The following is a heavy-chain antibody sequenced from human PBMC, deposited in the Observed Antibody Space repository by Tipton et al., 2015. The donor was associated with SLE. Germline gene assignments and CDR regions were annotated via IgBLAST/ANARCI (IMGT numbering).Heavy chain of an antibody. V-gene: IGHV4-34*01. CDR2: INHSGST. Sequence: TLSLTCAVYGGSFSGYYWSWIRQPPGKGLEWIGEINHSGSTNYNPSLKSRVTISVDTSKNQFSLKLSSVTAADTAVYYCARDGGPDFWSGYRDWYFDLWGRGTLVTVSS. D-gene: IGHD3-3*01. J-gene: IGHJ2*01. CDR3: ARDGGPDFWSGYRDWYFDL. CDR1: GGSFSGYY.